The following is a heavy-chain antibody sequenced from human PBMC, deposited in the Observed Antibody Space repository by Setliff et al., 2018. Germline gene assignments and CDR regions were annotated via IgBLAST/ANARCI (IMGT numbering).Heavy chain of an antibody. V-gene: IGHV4-4*02. CDR3: AREGLTIFGVVIRRNYFDY. D-gene: IGHD3-3*01. Sequence: KTSETLSLTCAVSGGSISSSNWWSWVRQPPGKGLEWIGEIYHSGSTNYSPSLKSRVTISVDKSKNQFSLKLSSVTAADTAVYYCAREGLTIFGVVIRRNYFDYWGQGTLVTVSS. CDR2: IYHSGST. CDR1: GGSISSSNW. J-gene: IGHJ4*02.